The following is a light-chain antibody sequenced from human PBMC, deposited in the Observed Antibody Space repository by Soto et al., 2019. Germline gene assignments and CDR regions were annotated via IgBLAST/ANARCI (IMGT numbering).Light chain of an antibody. J-gene: IGKJ2*01. Sequence: DIQMTQSPSSVSASVGARVAIPCRASQSISSYLNWYKQKPGKAPNLLIYAASSLQSGVPSRFSGSGSETDFTLTISSLQPEDFATYDCQQTYFTPVTFGQGTKVDIK. CDR1: QSISSY. CDR3: QQTYFTPVT. CDR2: AAS. V-gene: IGKV1-39*01.